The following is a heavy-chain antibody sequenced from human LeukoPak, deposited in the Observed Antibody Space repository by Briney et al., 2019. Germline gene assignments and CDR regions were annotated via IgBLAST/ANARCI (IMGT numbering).Heavy chain of an antibody. CDR1: GFTLSSYE. V-gene: IGHV3-23*01. Sequence: GGSLRLSCTASGFTLSSYEMSWIRQAPGKGLEWVSSIDYSGGSTYYADSVKGRFTISRDNSKNTLYLQMNSLRAEDTAVYYCARTDTAMVYYYYYYMDVWGKGTTVTVSS. D-gene: IGHD5-18*01. CDR2: IDYSGGST. J-gene: IGHJ6*03. CDR3: ARTDTAMVYYYYYYMDV.